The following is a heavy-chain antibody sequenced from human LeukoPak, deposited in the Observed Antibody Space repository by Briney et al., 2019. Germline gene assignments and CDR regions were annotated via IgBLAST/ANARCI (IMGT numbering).Heavy chain of an antibody. CDR1: GFTFSSYW. CDR3: ARAFRGYTFGFDS. CDR2: ISSSSSTI. D-gene: IGHD5-18*01. Sequence: GGSLRLSCAASGFTFSSYWMSWVRQAPGKGLEWVSYISSSSSTIYYADSVKGRFTISRDNAKNSLYLQMNSLRAEDTSVYYCARAFRGYTFGFDSWGQGTLVTVSS. V-gene: IGHV3-48*01. J-gene: IGHJ4*02.